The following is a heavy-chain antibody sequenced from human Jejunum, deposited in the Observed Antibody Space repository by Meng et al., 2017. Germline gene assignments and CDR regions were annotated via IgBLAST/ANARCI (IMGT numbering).Heavy chain of an antibody. CDR3: ARGGWDSAGIAY. V-gene: IGHV3-74*01. Sequence: EVQLVESGGGLVQPGGSLRLSCAASGFTFSSNWMHWVRQAPVKGLVWVSRINSDGISTAYADSVKGRFTISRDNAKNTLFLQMNSLTAEDTAVYYCARGGWDSAGIAYWGRGTLVTVSS. CDR1: GFTFSSNW. J-gene: IGHJ4*02. CDR2: INSDGIST. D-gene: IGHD6-19*01.